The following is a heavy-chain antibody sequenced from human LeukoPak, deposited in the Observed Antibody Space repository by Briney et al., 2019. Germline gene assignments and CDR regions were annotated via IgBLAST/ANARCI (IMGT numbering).Heavy chain of an antibody. CDR2: IYHSGST. Sequence: SETLSLTCTVSGGSISSYYWSWIRHPPGKGLEWIGYIYHSGSTNYNPSLKSRVTISVDRSKNHLSLKLSSVTAADTAVYYCARDVYYYDSSHSRAFDIWGQGTMVTVSS. CDR3: ARDVYYYDSSHSRAFDI. D-gene: IGHD3-22*01. J-gene: IGHJ3*02. V-gene: IGHV4-59*01. CDR1: GGSISSYY.